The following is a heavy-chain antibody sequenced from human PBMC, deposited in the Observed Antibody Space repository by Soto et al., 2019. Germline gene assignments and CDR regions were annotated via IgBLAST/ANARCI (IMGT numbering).Heavy chain of an antibody. CDR3: AKGPLGNYYGSGSYYTYYYYMDV. Sequence: GGSLRLSCAASGFTFSSYAMSWVRQAPGKGLEWVSAISGSGGSTYYADSVKGRFTISRDNSKNTLYLQMNSLRAEDTAVYYCAKGPLGNYYGSGSYYTYYYYMDVWGKGTTVTVS. CDR2: ISGSGGST. CDR1: GFTFSSYA. V-gene: IGHV3-23*01. D-gene: IGHD3-10*01. J-gene: IGHJ6*03.